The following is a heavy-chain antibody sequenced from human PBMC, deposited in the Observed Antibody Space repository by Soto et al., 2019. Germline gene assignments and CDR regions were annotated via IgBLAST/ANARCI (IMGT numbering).Heavy chain of an antibody. Sequence: ASVKVSCKASGYSCTSLDINWVRQTAGQGLEWMGWMQPSTGRTGYAQKFQGRVTMTRDTSINTAYMELTTLTSDDTAFYYCARGVSAGVDYWGQGTLVTVST. CDR2: MQPSTGRT. D-gene: IGHD1-26*01. J-gene: IGHJ4*02. CDR3: ARGVSAGVDY. V-gene: IGHV1-8*01. CDR1: GYSCTSLD.